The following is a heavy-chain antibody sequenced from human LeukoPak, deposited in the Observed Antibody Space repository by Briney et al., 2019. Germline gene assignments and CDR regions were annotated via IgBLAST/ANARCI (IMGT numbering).Heavy chain of an antibody. Sequence: ASVKVSCKASGYTFTNYDINWVRQATGQGLEWMGWMNPKSGNTGYAQKFQGRVTITRSTSIGTAYMELSSLTSEDTAMYYCARVYGDVDYWGQGTLVTVSS. CDR2: MNPKSGNT. CDR3: ARVYGDVDY. V-gene: IGHV1-8*03. J-gene: IGHJ4*02. D-gene: IGHD4-17*01. CDR1: GYTFTNYD.